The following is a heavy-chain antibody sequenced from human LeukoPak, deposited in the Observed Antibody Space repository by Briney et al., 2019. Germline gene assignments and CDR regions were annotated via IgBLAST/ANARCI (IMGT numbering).Heavy chain of an antibody. V-gene: IGHV4-59*01. CDR2: IYYIGST. CDR1: GGSISSYY. Sequence: SETLSLTYTVSGGSISSYYWCWIRQPPGKGREWIGYIYYIGSTNYNPSLKSLVNISVDTSKIQFSLKLSSVTAADTAVYYCARDRPDYYGSGSYYMGAYYYYMDVWGKGTTVTVSS. D-gene: IGHD3-10*01. J-gene: IGHJ6*03. CDR3: ARDRPDYYGSGSYYMGAYYYYMDV.